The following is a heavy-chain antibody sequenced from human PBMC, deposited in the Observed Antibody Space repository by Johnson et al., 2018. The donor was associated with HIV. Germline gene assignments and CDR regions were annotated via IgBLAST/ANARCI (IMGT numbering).Heavy chain of an antibody. D-gene: IGHD4-17*01. CDR2: ISYDGSNK. CDR1: GFTFSGYG. Sequence: QEQLVESGGGEVQPGRSLRLSCAASGFTFSGYGMHWVRQAPGKGLEWVAVISYDGSNKYYAESVKGRFTISRDNSKNAMYLQMNSLRTEDTAVYYCARDGTFGYGDYVGRAFDIWGQGTMVTVSS. V-gene: IGHV3-30*03. J-gene: IGHJ3*02. CDR3: ARDGTFGYGDYVGRAFDI.